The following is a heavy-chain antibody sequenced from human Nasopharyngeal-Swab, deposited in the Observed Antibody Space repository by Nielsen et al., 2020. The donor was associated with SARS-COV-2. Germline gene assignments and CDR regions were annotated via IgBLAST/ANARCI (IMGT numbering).Heavy chain of an antibody. CDR2: IYWNDDK. Sequence: PGKALEWLALIYWNDDKRYSPSLKSRLTITKDTSKNRVVLTMTSMDPVDTATYYCAHRGGYCSSTSCYTAFEFVVEYYFDYWGQGTLVTVSS. V-gene: IGHV2-5*01. J-gene: IGHJ4*02. D-gene: IGHD2-2*02. CDR3: AHRGGYCSSTSCYTAFEFVVEYYFDY.